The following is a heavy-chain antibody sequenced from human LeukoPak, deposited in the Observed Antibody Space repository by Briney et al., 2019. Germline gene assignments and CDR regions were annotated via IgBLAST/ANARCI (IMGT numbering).Heavy chain of an antibody. CDR1: GYSISSGYC. CDR3: ARTQAAAAGTVPFDY. J-gene: IGHJ4*02. Sequence: SETLSLTCTVSGYSISSGYCWGWIRQPPGKGLEWIGSIYHSGSTYYNPSLKSRVIISVDTSKNQFSLKLSSVTGAGTAVYYCARTQAAAAGTVPFDYWGQGTLVTVSS. CDR2: IYHSGST. V-gene: IGHV4-38-2*02. D-gene: IGHD6-13*01.